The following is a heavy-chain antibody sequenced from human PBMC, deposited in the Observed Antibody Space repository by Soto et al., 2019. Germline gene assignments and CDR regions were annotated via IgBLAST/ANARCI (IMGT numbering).Heavy chain of an antibody. D-gene: IGHD6-13*01. CDR3: ARHSSSWTGARPSFGSQNNWCDP. J-gene: IGHJ5*02. Sequence: ASVKVSCKASGYTFTGYYMHWVRQAPGQGLEWMGWINPNSGGTNYAQKFQGRVTMTRDTSISTAYMELSRLRSDDTAVYYCARHSSSWTGARPSFGSQNNWCDPWGQGTLVTVSS. V-gene: IGHV1-2*02. CDR1: GYTFTGYY. CDR2: INPNSGGT.